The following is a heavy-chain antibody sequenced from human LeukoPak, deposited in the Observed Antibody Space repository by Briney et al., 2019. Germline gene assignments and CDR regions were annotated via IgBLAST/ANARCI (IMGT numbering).Heavy chain of an antibody. CDR2: ISWDGANT. CDR3: AKYKGTASWRGYINH. J-gene: IGHJ2*01. CDR1: GFTFVDYT. D-gene: IGHD2-2*01. Sequence: GGSLRLSCAAFGFTFVDYTMHWVRQAPGTGLEWVSLISWDGANTKYADSLKGRFTISRDNSKSSLYLQMNSLRPEATALYYCAKYKGTASWRGYINHWGRGTLVTVSS. V-gene: IGHV3-43*01.